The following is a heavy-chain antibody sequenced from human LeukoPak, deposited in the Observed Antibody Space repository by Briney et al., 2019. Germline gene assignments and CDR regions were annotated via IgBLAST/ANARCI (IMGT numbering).Heavy chain of an antibody. CDR1: GYTFTNYY. J-gene: IGHJ6*03. D-gene: IGHD6-13*01. Sequence: GASVKVSCKASGYTFTNYYMHWVRQAPGQGLEWMGIIDPSGGSTTYAQKFQGRVTMTRDTSTSTVYMELTSLRSEDTAMYYCARDEQLVRRGYYYYYMDVWGKGTTVTVSS. V-gene: IGHV1-46*01. CDR2: IDPSGGST. CDR3: ARDEQLVRRGYYYYYMDV.